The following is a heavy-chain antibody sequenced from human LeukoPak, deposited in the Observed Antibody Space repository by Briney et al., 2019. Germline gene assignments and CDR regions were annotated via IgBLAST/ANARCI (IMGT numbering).Heavy chain of an antibody. CDR2: ISAYNGNT. V-gene: IGHV1-18*01. Sequence: GASVKVSCRASGYTFTSFGISWVRQAPGQGLEWRGWISAYNGNTKSAQKFQGRVIMTTDTSTNTAYMELRSLRSDDTAVFYCVRDLGVDTSMIFFDYWGQGTLVTVSS. J-gene: IGHJ4*02. CDR3: VRDLGVDTSMIFFDY. D-gene: IGHD5-18*01. CDR1: GYTFTSFG.